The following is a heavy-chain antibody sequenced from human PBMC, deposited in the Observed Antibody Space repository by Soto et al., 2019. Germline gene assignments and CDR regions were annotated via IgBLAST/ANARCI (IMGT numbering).Heavy chain of an antibody. CDR3: ARVGRLHYFDY. CDR1: GFTFSSYA. V-gene: IGHV3-30-3*01. Sequence: QVQLVESGGGVVQPGRSLRLSCAASGFTFSSYAMHWVRQAPGKGLEWVAVISYDGSNKYYADSVKGRFTISRDNSKNTLYLQMNSLRAEDTAVYYCARVGRLHYFDYWGQGTLLPSPQ. J-gene: IGHJ4*02. CDR2: ISYDGSNK. D-gene: IGHD4-17*01.